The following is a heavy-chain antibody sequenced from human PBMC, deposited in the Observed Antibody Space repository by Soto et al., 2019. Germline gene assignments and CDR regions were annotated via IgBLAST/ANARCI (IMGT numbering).Heavy chain of an antibody. V-gene: IGHV1-69*01. CDR1: GGTFRKYA. J-gene: IGHJ5*02. Sequence: QVELVQSGAEVKKPGSSVKVSCKASGGTFRKYAISWVRQAPGQGLEWMGGITVIFGTSKYAQKFQGRVTISADESTSTAYMELSSLRSEDTAVYYCARSEAVRSEAGTTVVGPHNWFDLWGQGTLVTVSS. CDR3: ARSEAVRSEAGTTVVGPHNWFDL. CDR2: ITVIFGTS. D-gene: IGHD1-7*01.